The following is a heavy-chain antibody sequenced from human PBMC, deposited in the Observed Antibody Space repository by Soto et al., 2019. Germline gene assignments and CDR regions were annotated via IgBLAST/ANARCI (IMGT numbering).Heavy chain of an antibody. D-gene: IGHD2-15*01. V-gene: IGHV4-59*08. J-gene: IGHJ5*02. CDR3: ARVVMSADDHWDWFAP. CDR1: GGSISSYY. Sequence: PSETLSLTCTVSGGSISSYYWSWIRHPPGKGLEWIGYIYYSGSTNYNPSLKSRVTISVDTSKNQFSLKLSSVTAADTAIYYCARVVMSADDHWDWFAPWGHGTLVTGSS. CDR2: IYYSGST.